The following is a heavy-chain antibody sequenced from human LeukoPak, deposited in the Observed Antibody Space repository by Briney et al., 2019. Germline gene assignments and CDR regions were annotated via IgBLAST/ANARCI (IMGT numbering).Heavy chain of an antibody. CDR2: IYSGGTT. CDR3: TRGLWDFDY. CDR1: GITVSNNY. V-gene: IGHV3-66*01. Sequence: PGGCLRLSCAASGITVSNNYMTWVRQAPGKGLEWVSVIYSGGTTYYADSVKGRFTISRDNSKNTVYLQMNSLRAEDTAVYYCTRGLWDFDYWGQGTLVTVSS. D-gene: IGHD2-21*01. J-gene: IGHJ4*02.